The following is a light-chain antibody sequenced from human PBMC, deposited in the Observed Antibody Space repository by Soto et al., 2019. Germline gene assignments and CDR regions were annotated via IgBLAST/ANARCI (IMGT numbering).Light chain of an antibody. CDR1: SSNIAAGYD. J-gene: IGLJ2*01. CDR2: GNS. Sequence: QSVLTRQHSGYWAPGQSVNTACTSSSSNIAAGYDVHWYQQLLGTAPKLLIHGNSNRPSGFPDRFSGSKSGTSSSLAITGLQAEDEADYYCQSFDCSLSGSVFGGGTMLAVL. V-gene: IGLV1-40*01. CDR3: QSFDCSLSGSV.